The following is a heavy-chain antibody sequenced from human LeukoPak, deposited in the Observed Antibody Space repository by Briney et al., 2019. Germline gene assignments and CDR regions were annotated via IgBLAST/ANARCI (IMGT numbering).Heavy chain of an antibody. V-gene: IGHV3-21*01. CDR3: ARGIAASAFDI. CDR1: GFTFSSYS. D-gene: IGHD6-13*01. CDR2: ISSSSSYI. Sequence: RGSLRLSCAASGFTFSSYSMNWVRQAPGKGLEWVSSISSSSSYIYYADSVKGRFTISRDNAKNSLYLQMNSLRAEDTAVYYCARGIAASAFDIWGQGTMVTVSS. J-gene: IGHJ3*02.